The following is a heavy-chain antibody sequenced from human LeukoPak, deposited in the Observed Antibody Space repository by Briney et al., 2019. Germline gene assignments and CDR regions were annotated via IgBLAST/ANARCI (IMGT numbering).Heavy chain of an antibody. CDR1: GFTFSSYA. CDR3: AKGRHLLREYYFDY. V-gene: IGHV3-23*01. D-gene: IGHD3-22*01. Sequence: GGSLRLSCAASGFTFSSYAMSWVRQAPGKGLEWVSAISGSGGSTYYADSVKGRFAISRDNSKNTLYLQMNSLRAEDTAVYYCAKGRHLLREYYFDYWGQGTLVTVSS. J-gene: IGHJ4*02. CDR2: ISGSGGST.